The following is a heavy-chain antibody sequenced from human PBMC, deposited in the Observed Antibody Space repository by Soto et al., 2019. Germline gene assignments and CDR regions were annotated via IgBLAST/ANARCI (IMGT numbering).Heavy chain of an antibody. J-gene: IGHJ4*02. CDR1: GGSITTYY. CDR2: IYYSGSA. Sequence: QVQLQESGPGLVKPSETLSLTCTVSGGSITTYYWSWIRQPPGKGLELIGYIYYSGSANYSPSLKSRVTISVDTSKNQFSLKLSSVTAADTAVYYCARAYSYGYGLYFDYWGQGTLVTVSS. D-gene: IGHD5-18*01. CDR3: ARAYSYGYGLYFDY. V-gene: IGHV4-59*08.